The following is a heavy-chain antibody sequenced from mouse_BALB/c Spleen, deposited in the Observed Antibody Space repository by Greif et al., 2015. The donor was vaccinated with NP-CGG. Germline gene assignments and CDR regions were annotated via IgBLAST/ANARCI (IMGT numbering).Heavy chain of an antibody. Sequence: GAELVKPGASVKLSCKASGYTFTSYWMHWVKQRPGQGLEWIGEINPSNGRTNYNEKFKSKATLTVDKSSSTAYMQLSSLTSEDSAVYYCARGSWFDYWGQGTTLTVSS. CDR1: GYTFTSYW. V-gene: IGHV1S81*02. CDR3: ARGSWFDY. J-gene: IGHJ2*01. CDR2: INPSNGRT.